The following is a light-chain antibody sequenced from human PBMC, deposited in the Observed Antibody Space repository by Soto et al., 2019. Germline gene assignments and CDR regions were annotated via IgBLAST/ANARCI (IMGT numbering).Light chain of an antibody. CDR1: ENVRTF. V-gene: IGKV3-11*01. J-gene: IGKJ1*01. CDR3: QQYNNWPRT. Sequence: EVVLTQSPATLSLSPGERATLSCRASENVRTFVDWYQQKPGQAPRLLIYGASNRATGIPARFSGSGSGTDFTLTISNLEPEDFAVYYCQQYNNWPRTFGQGTKVEIK. CDR2: GAS.